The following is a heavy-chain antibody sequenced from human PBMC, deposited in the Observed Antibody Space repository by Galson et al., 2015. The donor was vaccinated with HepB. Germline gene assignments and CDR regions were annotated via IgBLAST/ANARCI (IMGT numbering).Heavy chain of an antibody. CDR1: GFTFNNYA. J-gene: IGHJ3*02. V-gene: IGHV3-23*01. CDR2: VSGSGGST. D-gene: IGHD5-12*01. CDR3: AKDSGYSGYDRGNDAFGI. Sequence: SLRLSCAAYGFTFNNYAMSWVRQAPGKGLEWVSAVSGSGGSTYYADSVKGRFTISRDNSKNTLYLQMNSLRAEDTAVYYCAKDSGYSGYDRGNDAFGIWGQGTMVTVSS.